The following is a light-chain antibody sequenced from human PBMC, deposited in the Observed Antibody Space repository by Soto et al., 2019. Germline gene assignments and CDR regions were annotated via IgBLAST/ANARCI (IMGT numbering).Light chain of an antibody. Sequence: EIVMTQSPDTLSLSPGEGATLSCRVSQRIRRHLAWYQQRPGKAPXXXXYXASNSAPGIPARFSGSGSGTDFTLTISSLEPEDVAVYYCQQFGDFPYTSCQGT. J-gene: IGKJ2*01. CDR2: XAS. CDR1: QRIRRH. CDR3: QQFGDFPYT. V-gene: IGKV3-11*01.